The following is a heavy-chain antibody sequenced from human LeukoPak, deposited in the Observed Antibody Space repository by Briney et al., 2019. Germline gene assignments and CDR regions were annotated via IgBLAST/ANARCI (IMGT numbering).Heavy chain of an antibody. Sequence: GGSLRLSCAASGFTFSSYEMNWVRQAPGKGLEWVSYITSSGSTIYYADSVKGRFTISRDNAKNSPYLQMNSLRAEDTAVYYCARSMVRGVTFDYWGQGTLVTVSS. CDR1: GFTFSSYE. V-gene: IGHV3-48*03. J-gene: IGHJ4*02. D-gene: IGHD3-10*01. CDR3: ARSMVRGVTFDY. CDR2: ITSSGSTI.